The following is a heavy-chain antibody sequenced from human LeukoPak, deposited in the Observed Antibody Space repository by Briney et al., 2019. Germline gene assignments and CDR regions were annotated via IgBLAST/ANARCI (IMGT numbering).Heavy chain of an antibody. CDR2: INADGSST. CDR3: ASQQFFHYYYMDV. D-gene: IGHD3-3*01. CDR1: GFTFNTYW. V-gene: IGHV3-74*01. J-gene: IGHJ6*03. Sequence: GGSLRLSCAASGFTFNTYWMHWVRQAPGKGLVWVSSINADGSSTSYADSMKGRFTISRDNAKNTLYLQMNSLRAEDTAVYYCASQQFFHYYYMDVWGKGTTVTVSS.